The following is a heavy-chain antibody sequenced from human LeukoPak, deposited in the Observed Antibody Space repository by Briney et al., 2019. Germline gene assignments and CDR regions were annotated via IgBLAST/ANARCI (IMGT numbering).Heavy chain of an antibody. CDR2: IYYSGST. D-gene: IGHD2/OR15-2a*01. Sequence: SETLSLTCTVSDGSISSRNYYWGWIRQPPGKGLEWIGTIYYSGSTYYTPSLKSRVTISVDTSKNQFSLKLSSVTAADTAVYYCARNRDVFDIWGQGTMVTVSS. CDR1: DGSISSRNYY. V-gene: IGHV4-39*07. J-gene: IGHJ3*02. CDR3: ARNRDVFDI.